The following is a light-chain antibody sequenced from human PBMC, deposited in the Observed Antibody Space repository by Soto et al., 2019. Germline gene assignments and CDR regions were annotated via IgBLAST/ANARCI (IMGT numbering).Light chain of an antibody. CDR2: VAS. V-gene: IGKV1-39*01. CDR3: QHSYTPPLT. CDR1: QSISKY. Sequence: DIQMTQAQSSLSAYVGDRVTITCRASQSISKYLNWYQQRPGKAPKLLIYVASSLQSGVPSRFSDSGSGTDFPLNIRSLEHEDSATYYCQHSYTPPLTVGGGTKVEIK. J-gene: IGKJ4*01.